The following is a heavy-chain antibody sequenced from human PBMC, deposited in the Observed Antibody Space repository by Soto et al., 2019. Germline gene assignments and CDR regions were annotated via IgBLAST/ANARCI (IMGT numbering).Heavy chain of an antibody. CDR2: IYYSGST. V-gene: IGHV4-59*01. CDR3: ARAKKTTVTNTIYYYYGMDV. CDR1: GGSISSYY. J-gene: IGHJ6*02. Sequence: SETLSLTCTVSGGSISSYYWSWIRQPPGKGLEWIGYIYYSGSTNYNPSLKSRVTISVDTSKNQFSLKLSSVTAADTAVYYCARAKKTTVTNTIYYYYGMDVWGQGTTVTVSS. D-gene: IGHD4-4*01.